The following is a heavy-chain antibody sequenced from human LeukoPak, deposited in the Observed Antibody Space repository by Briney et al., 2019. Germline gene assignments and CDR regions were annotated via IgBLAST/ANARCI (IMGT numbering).Heavy chain of an antibody. Sequence: GVSVKVSCKASGRTFTNYGISWVRQAPGQGLEWMRGIVPIFGTANYAQKFQGRVTITADKSTSTAYMELSSLRSEDTAVYYCARDVYSSGQPDYWGQGTLVTVSS. CDR1: GRTFTNYG. V-gene: IGHV1-69*06. D-gene: IGHD6-19*01. CDR3: ARDVYSSGQPDY. CDR2: IVPIFGTA. J-gene: IGHJ4*02.